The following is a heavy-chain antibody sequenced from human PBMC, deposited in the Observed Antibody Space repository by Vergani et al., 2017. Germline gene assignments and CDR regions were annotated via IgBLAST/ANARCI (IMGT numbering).Heavy chain of an antibody. V-gene: IGHV4-59*01. Sequence: QVQLQESGPGVVKPSETLSLTCSVSGGFMPGFYWSWIRQSPGKRLEWIGYIYNTGTLKYNPSLKSRVTISIDTSKNQFSLNLTSVTAADTAVYYCARYGSANLLSFDYWGQGTLVTVSS. D-gene: IGHD3-10*01. CDR2: IYNTGTL. CDR1: GGFMPGFY. J-gene: IGHJ4*02. CDR3: ARYGSANLLSFDY.